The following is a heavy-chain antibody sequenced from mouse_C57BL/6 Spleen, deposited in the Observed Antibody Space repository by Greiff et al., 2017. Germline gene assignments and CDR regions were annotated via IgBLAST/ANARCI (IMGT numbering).Heavy chain of an antibody. CDR3: ARGRTMVTTYFDY. CDR2: ISYDGSN. CDR1: GYSITSGYY. D-gene: IGHD2-2*01. V-gene: IGHV3-6*01. Sequence: EVQRVESGPGLVKPSQSLSLTCSVTGYSITSGYYWNWIRQFPGNKLEWMGYISYDGSNNYNPSLKNRISITRDTSKNQFFLKLNSVTTEDTATYYCARGRTMVTTYFDYWGQGTTITVSS. J-gene: IGHJ2*01.